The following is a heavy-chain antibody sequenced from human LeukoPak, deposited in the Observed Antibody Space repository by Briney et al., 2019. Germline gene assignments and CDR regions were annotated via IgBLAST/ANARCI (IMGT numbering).Heavy chain of an antibody. CDR3: ARDRADFWSGYLNNWFDP. CDR2: IYTSGST. CDR1: GSFISSYY. V-gene: IGHV4-4*07. Sequence: NSSETLSLTCTVSGSFISSYYWSWIRQPAGKGLEWIGCIYTSGSTNYNPSLKSRVTMSVDTSKNQFSLKLSSVTAADTAVYYCARDRADFWSGYLNNWFDPWGQGTLVTVSS. J-gene: IGHJ5*02. D-gene: IGHD3-3*01.